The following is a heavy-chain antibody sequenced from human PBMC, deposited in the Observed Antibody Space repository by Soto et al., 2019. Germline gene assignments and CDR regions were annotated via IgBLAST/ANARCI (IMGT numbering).Heavy chain of an antibody. CDR2: ISSSSSYI. CDR3: ARATGYSSSSLDY. CDR1: GFTFSSYS. D-gene: IGHD6-6*01. V-gene: IGHV3-21*01. Sequence: EVQLVESGGGLVKPGGSLRLSCAASGFTFSSYSMNWVRQAPGRGLEWVSSISSSSSYIYYADSVKGRFTISRDNAKNSLYLQMNSLRAEDTAVYYCARATGYSSSSLDYWGQGTLVTVSS. J-gene: IGHJ4*02.